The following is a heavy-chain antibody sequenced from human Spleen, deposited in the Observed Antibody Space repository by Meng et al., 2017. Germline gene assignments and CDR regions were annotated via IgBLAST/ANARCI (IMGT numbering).Heavy chain of an antibody. CDR1: GGSISSGDYY. J-gene: IGHJ5*02. Sequence: QLQLQESGPGLVKPSHTLSLTCTVSGGSISSGDYYWSWIRQPPGKGLEWIGYIYYSGSTYYNPSLKSRVTVSIDTSKNQFFLKLTSVTAADTAVYYCVRSSGWVRTGFDPWGQGTLVTVSS. CDR2: IYYSGST. CDR3: VRSSGWVRTGFDP. D-gene: IGHD6-19*01. V-gene: IGHV4-30-4*01.